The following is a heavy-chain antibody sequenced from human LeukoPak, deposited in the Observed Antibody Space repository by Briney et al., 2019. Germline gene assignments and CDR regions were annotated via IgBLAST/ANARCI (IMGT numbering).Heavy chain of an antibody. D-gene: IGHD6-19*01. V-gene: IGHV4-34*01. Sequence: KPSETLSLTCAVYGGSFSTYYWSWIRQPPGKGLEWIGEINHSGSTNYNPSLKSRVTISVDTSKNQFSLKLSSVTAADTAVYYCARVGYSSGWYAHYYYYGMDVWGQGTTVTVSS. CDR1: GGSFSTYY. CDR3: ARVGYSSGWYAHYYYYGMDV. J-gene: IGHJ6*02. CDR2: INHSGST.